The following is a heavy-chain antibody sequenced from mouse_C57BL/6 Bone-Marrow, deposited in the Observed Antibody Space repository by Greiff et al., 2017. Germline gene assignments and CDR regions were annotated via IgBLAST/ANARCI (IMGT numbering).Heavy chain of an antibody. CDR2: INPNNGGT. D-gene: IGHD2-3*01. V-gene: IGHV1-18*01. Sequence: EVQGVESGPELVKPGASVKIPCKASGYTFTDYNMDWVKQSHGKSLEWIGDINPNNGGTIYNQKFKGKATLTVDKSSSTAYMELRSLTSEDTAVYYCAREDGYYLDYWGQGTSVTVSS. J-gene: IGHJ4*01. CDR1: GYTFTDYN. CDR3: AREDGYYLDY.